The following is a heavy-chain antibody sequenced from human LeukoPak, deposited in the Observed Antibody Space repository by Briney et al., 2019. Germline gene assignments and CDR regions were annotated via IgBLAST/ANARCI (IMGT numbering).Heavy chain of an antibody. J-gene: IGHJ5*02. Sequence: ASVKVSCKASGYTFTSYYMHWVRQAPGQELAWMGIINPSGGSTSYAQKFQGRVTMTRDTSTSTVYMELSSLRSEDTAVYYCARGLATADNTFWFDPWGQGTLVTVSS. CDR3: ARGLATADNTFWFDP. CDR1: GYTFTSYY. D-gene: IGHD1-26*01. CDR2: INPSGGST. V-gene: IGHV1-46*01.